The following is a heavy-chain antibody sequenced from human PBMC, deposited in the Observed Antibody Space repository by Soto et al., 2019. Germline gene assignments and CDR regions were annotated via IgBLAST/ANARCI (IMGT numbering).Heavy chain of an antibody. CDR1: GGSISISSYY. V-gene: IGHV4-39*01. CDR2: IYYSGYT. Sequence: SETLSLTSTVSGGSISISSYYWGWIRQPPGKGLEWIGSIYYSGYTYYNPSLKSRVTISVDTSKNQFSLKLSSVTAADTAVYYCARHNGPLYVGYYYDMDVWGQGTTVT. J-gene: IGHJ6*02. D-gene: IGHD3-16*01. CDR3: ARHNGPLYVGYYYDMDV.